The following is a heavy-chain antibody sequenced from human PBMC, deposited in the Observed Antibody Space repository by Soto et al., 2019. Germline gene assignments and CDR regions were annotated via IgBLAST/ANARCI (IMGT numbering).Heavy chain of an antibody. J-gene: IGHJ2*01. CDR2: ITPIFGTP. D-gene: IGHD3-22*01. Sequence: QVQLVQSGTEVKKPGSSVKVSCKASGGTFSRYAINWVRQAPGQGLEWMGGITPIFGTPNYAQKFQGRVTITADGSTKTAYMEVRRVRSEDTAVYYCAQTLGLVVSGPGRFDLWGRGTLVTVTS. V-gene: IGHV1-69*12. CDR3: AQTLGLVVSGPGRFDL. CDR1: GGTFSRYA.